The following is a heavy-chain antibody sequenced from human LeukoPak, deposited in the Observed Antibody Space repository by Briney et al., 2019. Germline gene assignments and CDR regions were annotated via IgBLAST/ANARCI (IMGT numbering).Heavy chain of an antibody. CDR1: GGSISSGSYY. CDR2: IYTSGST. D-gene: IGHD3-10*01. V-gene: IGHV4-61*02. Sequence: PSETLSLTCTVSGGSISSGSYYWSWIRQPAGKGLEWIGRIYTSGSTNYNPSLKSRVTMSVDTSKNQFSLKLSSVTAADTAVYYCARETLWFGEFTNDYWGQGTLVTVSS. J-gene: IGHJ4*02. CDR3: ARETLWFGEFTNDY.